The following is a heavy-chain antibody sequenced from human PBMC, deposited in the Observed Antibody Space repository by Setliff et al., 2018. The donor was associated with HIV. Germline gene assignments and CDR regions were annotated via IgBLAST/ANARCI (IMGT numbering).Heavy chain of an antibody. Sequence: GESLKISCKASGYSFTTYWIAWVRQMPGKGLEWMGIIYPDDSDIRYNPSFQNQITISADKSIATAYLQLNNLKASDTATYYCARRDGRSMNAFQIWGPGTMVT. CDR1: GYSFTTYW. D-gene: IGHD2-21*01. CDR2: IYPDDSDI. CDR3: ARRDGRSMNAFQI. V-gene: IGHV5-51*01. J-gene: IGHJ3*01.